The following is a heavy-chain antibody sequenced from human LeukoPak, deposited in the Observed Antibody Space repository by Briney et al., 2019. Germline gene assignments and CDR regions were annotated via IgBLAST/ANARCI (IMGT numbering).Heavy chain of an antibody. V-gene: IGHV1-3*01. CDR2: INAGNGNT. CDR3: ARDSGGYEFDY. Sequence: ASVKVSCKASGYTFTSYAMHWVRQAPRQRLEWMGWINAGNGNTKYSQKFQGRVTITRDTSASTAYMELSSLRSEDTAVYYCARDSGGYEFDYWGQGTLVTVSS. D-gene: IGHD5-12*01. CDR1: GYTFTSYA. J-gene: IGHJ4*02.